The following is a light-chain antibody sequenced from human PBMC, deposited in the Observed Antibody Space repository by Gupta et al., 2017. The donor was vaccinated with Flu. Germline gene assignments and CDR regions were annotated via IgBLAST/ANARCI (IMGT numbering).Light chain of an antibody. J-gene: IGKJ4*01. CDR3: KQHKNSPPFT. Sequence: APWSASPGLRQSHYGRVQSSVYSDVDWYQQKRGQSPQLLIYAGSTRATGIPARFSGSGSGTDLTLNIISLQSEDFAVYYCKQHKNSPPFTFGGGTKVEI. V-gene: IGKV3-15*01. CDR1: SSVYSD. CDR2: AGS.